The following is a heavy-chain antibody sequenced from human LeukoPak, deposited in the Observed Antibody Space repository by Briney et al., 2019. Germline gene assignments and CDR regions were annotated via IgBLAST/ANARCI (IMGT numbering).Heavy chain of an antibody. CDR1: GFTFSDYY. D-gene: IGHD2-2*01. V-gene: IGHV3-66*02. J-gene: IGHJ6*03. CDR3: ARVPSGRDSDCSSTSCYPYYYYYMDV. Sequence: GGSLRLSCAASGFTFSDYYMSWVRQAPGKGLEWVSVIYSGGSTYYADSVKGRFTISRDNSKNTLYLQMNSLRAEDTAVYYCARVPSGRDSDCSSTSCYPYYYYYMDVWGKGTTVTVSS. CDR2: IYSGGST.